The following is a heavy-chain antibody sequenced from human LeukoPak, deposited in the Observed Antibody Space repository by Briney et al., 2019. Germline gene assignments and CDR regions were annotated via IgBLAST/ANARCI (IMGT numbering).Heavy chain of an antibody. J-gene: IGHJ4*02. Sequence: QPGGSLRLSCAASGFTFSSYAMSWVRQAPGKGLEWVANIKQDGSEKYYVDSVKGRFTISRDNAKNSLYLQMNSLRAEDTAVYYCATDVGIDWGQGTLVTVSS. CDR3: ATDVGID. CDR1: GFTFSSYA. CDR2: IKQDGSEK. V-gene: IGHV3-7*01. D-gene: IGHD1-26*01.